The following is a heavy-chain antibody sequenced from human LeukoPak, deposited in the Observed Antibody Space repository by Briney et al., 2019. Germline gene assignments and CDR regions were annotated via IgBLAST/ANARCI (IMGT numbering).Heavy chain of an antibody. D-gene: IGHD3-10*01. Sequence: PGGSLRLSCAASGFTFSGYGMHWVRQAPGKGLEWVAVISYDGSNKYYADSVKGRFTISRDNSKNTLYLQMNSLRAEDTAVYYCAKDTILWFGELAQPFDYWGQGTLVTVSS. CDR2: ISYDGSNK. J-gene: IGHJ4*02. V-gene: IGHV3-30*18. CDR3: AKDTILWFGELAQPFDY. CDR1: GFTFSGYG.